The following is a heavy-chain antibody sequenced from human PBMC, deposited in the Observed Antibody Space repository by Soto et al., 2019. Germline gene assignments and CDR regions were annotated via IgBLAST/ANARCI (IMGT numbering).Heavy chain of an antibody. CDR3: ASPRGFSQAYFSGVDY. J-gene: IGHJ4*02. V-gene: IGHV4-59*08. CDR2: LCFSGNT. CDR1: GGSINDYC. Sequence: QVQLQESGPGLVKPSETLSLTCTVSGGSINDYCWNWIRQPPGKGLEWIGYLCFSGNTDYNPPLKSPVTLSGEPAKNPFSLKLTTVTAADTALYFCASPRGFSQAYFSGVDYWGQGTLVTVSS. D-gene: IGHD5-18*01.